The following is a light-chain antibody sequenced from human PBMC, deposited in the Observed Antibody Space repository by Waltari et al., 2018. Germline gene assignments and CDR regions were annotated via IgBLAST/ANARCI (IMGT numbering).Light chain of an antibody. V-gene: IGKV1-39*01. Sequence: DIQMTQSPSSLPASVGDRVTITCRAGQSISGYLNWYQQKPGRDPSLLIYTASTLHSGVPTRCRGSGYGADFTLTNSMLQAEDFASYYCRQSYRTPRTFGQGTKMEIK. CDR3: RQSYRTPRT. CDR1: QSISGY. CDR2: TAS. J-gene: IGKJ1*01.